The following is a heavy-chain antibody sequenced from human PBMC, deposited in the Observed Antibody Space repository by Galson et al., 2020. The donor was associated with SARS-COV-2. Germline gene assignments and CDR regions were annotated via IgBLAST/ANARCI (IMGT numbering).Heavy chain of an antibody. CDR3: ASKHCETLDCQLPAFDY. CDR2: INPNTGDT. Sequence: GESLKISCKASGYTFTAQYLHWLRQAPGQGLESMGWINPNTGDTNYLQRFQGRVIMTRDTSINTAHMELGSLTSDDTAIYYCASKHCETLDCQLPAFDYWGQGTLVTVSS. J-gene: IGHJ4*02. D-gene: IGHD3-9*01. V-gene: IGHV1-2*02. CDR1: GYTFTAQY.